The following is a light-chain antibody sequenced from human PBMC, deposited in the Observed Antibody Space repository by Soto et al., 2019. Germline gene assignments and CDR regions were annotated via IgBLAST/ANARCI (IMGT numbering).Light chain of an antibody. CDR1: QSVNIF. CDR2: HAS. Sequence: EIVLTQSPGTLSLSPGARATLSCRASQSVNIFLAWFQQKPGQAPRLLIFHASNRATGVPDRFSGSGSGTDFTLTITRLEPEDSAVYYCHHYVGSPWAFGQGTRVEIK. J-gene: IGKJ1*01. V-gene: IGKV3-20*01. CDR3: HHYVGSPWA.